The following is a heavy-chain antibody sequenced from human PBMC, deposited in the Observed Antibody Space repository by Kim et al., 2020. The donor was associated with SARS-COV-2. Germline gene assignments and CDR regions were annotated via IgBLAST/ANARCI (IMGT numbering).Heavy chain of an antibody. CDR1: GYTFTGYD. CDR2: INPNSGDT. J-gene: IGHJ4*02. Sequence: ASVKVSCKASGYTFTGYDIRWVRQAPGQGLEWMGWINPNSGDTNYAQKLQGRVTMTRDTSISTAYMELSRLRSDDTAVYYCAHGSVPEWGQFDYWGQGTLVTVSS. CDR3: AHGSVPEWGQFDY. D-gene: IGHD1-26*01. V-gene: IGHV1-2*02.